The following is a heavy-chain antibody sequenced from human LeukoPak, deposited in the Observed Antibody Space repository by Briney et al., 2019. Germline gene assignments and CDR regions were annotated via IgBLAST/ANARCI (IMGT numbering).Heavy chain of an antibody. D-gene: IGHD3-10*01. J-gene: IGHJ4*02. Sequence: GESLRISCKGSGYSFTSYWISWVRQMPGKGLERMGRIDPSDSYTNYSPSFQGHVTISADKSISTAYLQWSSLKASDTAMYYCARPSYYYGSGSYSDSYYFDYWGQGTLVTVSS. CDR1: GYSFTSYW. V-gene: IGHV5-10-1*01. CDR3: ARPSYYYGSGSYSDSYYFDY. CDR2: IDPSDSYT.